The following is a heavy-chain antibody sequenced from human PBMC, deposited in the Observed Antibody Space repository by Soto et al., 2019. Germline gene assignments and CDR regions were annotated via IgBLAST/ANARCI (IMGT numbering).Heavy chain of an antibody. Sequence: EVRLVESGGGLVQPGRSLRLSCAASGFTFSGHYMDWVRQAPGKGLEWVGRARDKAHSYTTEYAASVKGRFTISRDDSKNSRPLQLHSLKTEDTAVYYCARVYVSGGHYYLDCWGQGTLVTVSS. V-gene: IGHV3-72*01. CDR2: ARDKAHSYTT. J-gene: IGHJ4*02. CDR3: ARVYVSGGHYYLDC. D-gene: IGHD3-10*01. CDR1: GFTFSGHY.